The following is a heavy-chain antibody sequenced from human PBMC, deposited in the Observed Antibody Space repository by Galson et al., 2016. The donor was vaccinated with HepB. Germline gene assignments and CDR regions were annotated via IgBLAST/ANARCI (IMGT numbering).Heavy chain of an antibody. J-gene: IGHJ4*02. Sequence: TLSLTCTVSGGSISGGGHYWTWIRQHPGKGLEWIGYIHDTGSTYYNPALKSRVAMSIDTSKNQFSLKLNSLTAADTAVYYCARDRPFHSSGFDCWGQGTLVTVSS. D-gene: IGHD6-19*01. CDR2: IHDTGST. CDR1: GGSISGGGHY. V-gene: IGHV4-31*03. CDR3: ARDRPFHSSGFDC.